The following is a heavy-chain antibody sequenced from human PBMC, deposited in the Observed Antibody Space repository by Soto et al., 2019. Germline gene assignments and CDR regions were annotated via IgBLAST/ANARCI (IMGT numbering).Heavy chain of an antibody. V-gene: IGHV3-30*18. Sequence: QVQLVESGGGVVQPGRSLRLSCAASGFTFSSYGMHWVRQAPGKGLEWVAVISYDGSNKYYADSVKGRFTISRDNSKNTLDLQMNSLRAEDTGVYYCAKNQWPDYSNYGGGGDYWGQGTLVTVSS. CDR2: ISYDGSNK. J-gene: IGHJ4*02. CDR3: AKNQWPDYSNYGGGGDY. D-gene: IGHD4-4*01. CDR1: GFTFSSYG.